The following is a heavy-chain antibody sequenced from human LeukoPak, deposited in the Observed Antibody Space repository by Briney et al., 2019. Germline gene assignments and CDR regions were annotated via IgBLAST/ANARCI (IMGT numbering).Heavy chain of an antibody. Sequence: SETLSLTCTVSGYSMSSGYYWGWIRQPPERGLEWIGEINHSGSTNYNPSLKSRVTISVDTSKNQFSLKLSSVTAADTAVYYCAISYMDVWGKGTTVTISS. V-gene: IGHV4-38-2*02. J-gene: IGHJ6*03. CDR3: AISYMDV. CDR2: INHSGST. CDR1: GYSMSSGYY.